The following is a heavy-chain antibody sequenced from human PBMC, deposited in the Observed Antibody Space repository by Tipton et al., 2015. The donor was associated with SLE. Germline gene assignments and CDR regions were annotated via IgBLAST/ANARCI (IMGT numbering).Heavy chain of an antibody. Sequence: LRLSCAVYGGSFSGYYWSWIRQPPGKGLEWIGEINHSGSTNYNPSLKSRVTISVDTSKNQFSLKLSSVTAADTAVYYCARGYDSLGYYYYYMNVWGKGTTVTVSS. CDR3: ARGYDSLGYYYYYMNV. CDR2: INHSGST. CDR1: GGSFSGYY. D-gene: IGHD3-3*01. J-gene: IGHJ6*03. V-gene: IGHV4-34*01.